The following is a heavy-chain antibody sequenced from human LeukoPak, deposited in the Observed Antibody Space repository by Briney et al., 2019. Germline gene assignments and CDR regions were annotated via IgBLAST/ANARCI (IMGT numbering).Heavy chain of an antibody. V-gene: IGHV3-11*01. CDR1: GFTFSDYY. CDR3: AKSASWYMAKFDY. J-gene: IGHJ4*02. CDR2: ISSSGSTI. Sequence: PGGSLRLSCAASGFTFSDYYMSWIRQAPGKGLEWVSYISSSGSTIYYADSVKGRFTISRDNAKNSLYLQMNSLRAEDRALYYCAKSASWYMAKFDYWGQGTLVTVSS. D-gene: IGHD6-13*01.